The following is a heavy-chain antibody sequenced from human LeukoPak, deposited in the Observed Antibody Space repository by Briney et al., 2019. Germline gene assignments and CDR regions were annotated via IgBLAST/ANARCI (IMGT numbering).Heavy chain of an antibody. CDR2: ISGSSSYI. J-gene: IGHJ4*02. CDR3: ARVKHGDYPYYFDY. D-gene: IGHD4-17*01. CDR1: GFTFSSYS. V-gene: IGHV3-21*01. Sequence: GGSLRLSCAASGFTFSSYSMNWVRQAPGKGLEWVSSISGSSSYIYYADSVKGRFTISRDNAKNSLYLQMNSLRAEDTAVYYCARVKHGDYPYYFDYWGQGTLVTVSS.